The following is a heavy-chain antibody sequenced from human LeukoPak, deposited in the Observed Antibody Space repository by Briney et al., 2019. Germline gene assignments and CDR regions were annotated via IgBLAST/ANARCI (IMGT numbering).Heavy chain of an antibody. D-gene: IGHD3-10*01. CDR2: IDPNSGGA. CDR1: GYIFTGYY. V-gene: IGHV1-2*02. J-gene: IGHJ4*02. CDR3: ARGVSSGSGSDYRLDY. Sequence: GASVKVSCKASGYIFTGYYIHWVRQAPGQGLEWMGWIDPNSGGADYAQKFQGRVTMTRDTSINTAYMALSRLKSDDTAVYYCARGVSSGSGSDYRLDYWGQGTLVTVSS.